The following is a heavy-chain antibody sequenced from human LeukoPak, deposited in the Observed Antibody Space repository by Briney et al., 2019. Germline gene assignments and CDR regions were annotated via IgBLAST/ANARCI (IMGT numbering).Heavy chain of an antibody. J-gene: IGHJ4*02. D-gene: IGHD6-13*01. CDR2: INSDGSRT. CDR1: GFTLGTYW. Sequence: GGSLRLSCAASGFTLGTYWMHWVRQGPGKGLVWVSCINSDGSRTTYADSVKGRFTISRDNAKNTLSLQMNTLRVEDTAVYYCARGSWSAADTNIDYWGQGTLVTVSS. V-gene: IGHV3-74*01. CDR3: ARGSWSAADTNIDY.